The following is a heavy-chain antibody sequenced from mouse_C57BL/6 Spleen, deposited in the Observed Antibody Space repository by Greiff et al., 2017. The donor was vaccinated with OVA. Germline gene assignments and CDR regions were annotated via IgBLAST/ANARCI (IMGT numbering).Heavy chain of an antibody. CDR2: INPGSGGT. Sequence: VKLQQSGAELVRPGTSVKVSCKASGYAFTNYLIEWVKQRPGQGLEWIGVINPGSGGTNYNEKFKGKATLTADKSSSTAYMQLSSLTSEDSAVYFCATDYYGSRGYAMDYWGQGTSVTVSS. CDR3: ATDYYGSRGYAMDY. CDR1: GYAFTNYL. J-gene: IGHJ4*01. D-gene: IGHD1-1*01. V-gene: IGHV1-54*01.